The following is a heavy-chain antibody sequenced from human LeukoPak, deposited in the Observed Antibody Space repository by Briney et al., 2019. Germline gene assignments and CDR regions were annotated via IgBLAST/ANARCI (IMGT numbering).Heavy chain of an antibody. Sequence: SETLSLTCAVSGYSISSGFYWGWIRQPPGKGLEWIGSIFHGGSTYYNPSLKSRVTISVDTSKNQFSLKLSSVTAADTAVYYCAGGPRYPDYYYYYYMDVWGKGTTVTVSS. D-gene: IGHD1-1*01. CDR3: AGGPRYPDYYYYYYMDV. J-gene: IGHJ6*03. CDR2: IFHGGST. V-gene: IGHV4-38-2*01. CDR1: GYSISSGFY.